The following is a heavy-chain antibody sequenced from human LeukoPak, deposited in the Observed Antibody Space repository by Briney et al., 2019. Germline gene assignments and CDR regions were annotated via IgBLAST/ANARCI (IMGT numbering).Heavy chain of an antibody. V-gene: IGHV3-23*01. Sequence: GGSLRLSCAASGFTFSTYAMSWVRQAPGKGLEWVSTISAVGAGTYFADSVRGRFTISRDNSKNTLYLQMNSQRAEDTAVYYCAKLVDSMIGDAFDIWGQGTMVTVSS. J-gene: IGHJ3*02. D-gene: IGHD3-16*01. CDR1: GFTFSTYA. CDR3: AKLVDSMIGDAFDI. CDR2: ISAVGAGT.